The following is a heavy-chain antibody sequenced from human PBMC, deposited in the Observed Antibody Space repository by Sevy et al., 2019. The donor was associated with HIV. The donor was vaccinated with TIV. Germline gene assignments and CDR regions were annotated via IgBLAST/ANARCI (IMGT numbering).Heavy chain of an antibody. CDR1: GVSVSSDTYY. Sequence: SETLSLTCAVSGVSVSSDTYYWSWIRQPPGKGLEGIGYVYHTGSTNYSPSFKSRVTISVDTSKNRFYLRLFSVAAADTAVYYCAREPYFFDKSGYYWDYWGQGALVTVSS. CDR3: AREPYFFDKSGYYWDY. V-gene: IGHV4-61*01. CDR2: VYHTGST. J-gene: IGHJ4*02. D-gene: IGHD3-22*01.